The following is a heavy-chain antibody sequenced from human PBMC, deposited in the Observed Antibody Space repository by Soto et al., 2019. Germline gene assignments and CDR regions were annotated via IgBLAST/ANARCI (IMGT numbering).Heavy chain of an antibody. D-gene: IGHD2-2*01. V-gene: IGHV3-23*01. J-gene: IGHJ5*02. CDR1: GFTFRTYA. CDR2: ISDSGTT. Sequence: EVQLLDSGGGLVQPGGSLRLSCAASGFTFRTYAMSWVRQAPGKGLEWVSTISDSGTTYYANSVKGRVTISRDNSRNTLDLQINSLGVEGTAVYYCAKGGEGSCSRTSCLYFSDSWGQGTLVTVSS. CDR3: AKGGEGSCSRTSCLYFSDS.